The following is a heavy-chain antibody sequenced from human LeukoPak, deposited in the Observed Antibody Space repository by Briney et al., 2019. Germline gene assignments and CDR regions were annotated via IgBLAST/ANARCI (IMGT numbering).Heavy chain of an antibody. J-gene: IGHJ6*03. CDR1: GGSISRYY. Sequence: SETLSLTCTVSGGSISRYYWSWIRQPPGTGLGWIGDIYSSVSTNYNPTLKSRVTISLDTSKIQFSLKLSSVTAADTAVYYCARRGSIAARSYYYYYMDVWGKGTTVTVSS. CDR2: IYSSVST. D-gene: IGHD6-6*01. CDR3: ARRGSIAARSYYYYYMDV. V-gene: IGHV4-4*09.